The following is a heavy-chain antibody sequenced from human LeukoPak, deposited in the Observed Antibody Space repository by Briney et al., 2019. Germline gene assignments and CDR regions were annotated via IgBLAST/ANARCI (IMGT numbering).Heavy chain of an antibody. CDR2: IIPIFGRA. Sequence: SVKVSCKASGGTFSSYAISWVRQAPGQGLEWMGGIIPIFGRANYAQKFQGRVTITTDESTSTAYMELSSLRSEDTAVYYCARATDVEMATHVRYYYYYMDVWGKGTTVTVSS. CDR3: ARATDVEMATHVRYYYYYMDV. J-gene: IGHJ6*03. CDR1: GGTFSSYA. V-gene: IGHV1-69*05. D-gene: IGHD5-24*01.